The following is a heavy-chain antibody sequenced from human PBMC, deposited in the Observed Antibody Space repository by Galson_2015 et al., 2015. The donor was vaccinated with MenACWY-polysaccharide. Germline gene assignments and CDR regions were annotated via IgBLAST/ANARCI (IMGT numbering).Heavy chain of an antibody. Sequence: TLSLTCAVSGDSISSGPSYWGWLRHRPGKGLEWIGNIYYTGSTYYNPSLRSRVTVTIDTSQNHFSLKLNSVTAADTAVYYCARVPDHGDSGIYFERWGQGILVTVSS. J-gene: IGHJ1*01. CDR1: GDSISSGPSY. D-gene: IGHD4-17*01. CDR3: ARVPDHGDSGIYFER. CDR2: IYYTGST. V-gene: IGHV4-31*11.